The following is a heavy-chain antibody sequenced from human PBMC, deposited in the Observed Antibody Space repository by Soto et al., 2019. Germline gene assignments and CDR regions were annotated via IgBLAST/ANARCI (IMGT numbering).Heavy chain of an antibody. CDR1: GGSFSGYY. CDR2: INHSGST. V-gene: IGHV4-34*01. D-gene: IGHD2-2*01. CDR3: ASGLFFTRSVPAAKDI. J-gene: IGHJ3*02. Sequence: QVQLQQWGAGLLKPSETLSLTCAVYGGSFSGYYWSWIRQPPGKGLEWIGEINHSGSTNYKPSLKTRVTMSDGTTRKQGVRRLSSVTAADTAVYYCASGLFFTRSVPAAKDICGHGTMVTVSS.